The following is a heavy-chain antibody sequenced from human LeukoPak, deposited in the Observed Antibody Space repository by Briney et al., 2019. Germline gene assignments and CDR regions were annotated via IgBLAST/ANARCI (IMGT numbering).Heavy chain of an antibody. V-gene: IGHV3-73*01. CDR3: TTETYYYDMWGAFDI. D-gene: IGHD3-22*01. Sequence: PGGSLRLSCAASGFTFSGSAVHWVRQASGKGLEWVGRIRSKANSYATAYAASVKGRFTVSRDDSKNTAYLQMNSLKTEDTAVYYCTTETYYYDMWGAFDIWGQGTMVTVSS. CDR1: GFTFSGSA. CDR2: IRSKANSYAT. J-gene: IGHJ3*02.